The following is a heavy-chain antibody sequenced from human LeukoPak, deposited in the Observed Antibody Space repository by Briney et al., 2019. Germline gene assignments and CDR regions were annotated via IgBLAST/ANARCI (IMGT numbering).Heavy chain of an antibody. CDR2: INHSGST. CDR3: ARGGVYGVDWFDP. D-gene: IGHD2-8*01. V-gene: IGHV4-34*01. J-gene: IGHJ5*02. CDR1: GGSFSGYY. Sequence: ASETLSLTCAVYGGSFSGYYWSWIRPPPGKGLEWIGEINHSGSTNYNPSLKSRVTISVDTSKNQFSLKLSSVTAADTAVYYCARGGVYGVDWFDPWGQGTLVTVSS.